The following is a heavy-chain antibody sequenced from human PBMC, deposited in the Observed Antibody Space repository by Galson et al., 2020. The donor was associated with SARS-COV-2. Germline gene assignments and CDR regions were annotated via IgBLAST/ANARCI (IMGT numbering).Heavy chain of an antibody. CDR2: IKQDGSEK. CDR1: GFTFSSYW. J-gene: IGHJ6*02. V-gene: IGHV3-7*01. Sequence: GGSLRLSCAASGFTFSSYWMSWVRQAPGKGLEWVANIKQDGSEKYYVDSVKGRFAISRDNANNSLYLQMNSLRAEDTAVYHCARDGIAVAGNYYYYGLDVWGQGTTVTVSS. D-gene: IGHD6-19*01. CDR3: ARDGIAVAGNYYYYGLDV.